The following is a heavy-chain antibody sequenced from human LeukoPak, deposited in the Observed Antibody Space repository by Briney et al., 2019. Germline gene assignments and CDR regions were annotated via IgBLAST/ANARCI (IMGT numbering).Heavy chain of an antibody. Sequence: PGGSLRLSCVASGFTFSTFGMNWVRQAPGKGLEWVSYVSSSRTTIYYADSVKGRFTISRDDAKSSLYLQTNSLRAEDTALYYCARMSTGYYDDYWGQGTLVAVPS. J-gene: IGHJ4*02. D-gene: IGHD3-9*01. CDR3: ARMSTGYYDDY. CDR1: GFTFSTFG. CDR2: VSSSRTTI. V-gene: IGHV3-48*01.